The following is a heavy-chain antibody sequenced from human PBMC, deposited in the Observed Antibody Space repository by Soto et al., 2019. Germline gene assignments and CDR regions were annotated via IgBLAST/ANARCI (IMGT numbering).Heavy chain of an antibody. Sequence: QVQLVQSGGGVRKPGASVKVSCKASGYTFTDYGVSWVRQAPGQGLEWMGWINTYNAKTNYAPKVQARVTMTTDTSTTTAYMELKSLKSDDTAVYYCARDQYAVGGDFWGQGTLVTVSS. D-gene: IGHD1-26*01. CDR3: ARDQYAVGGDF. J-gene: IGHJ4*02. V-gene: IGHV1-18*01. CDR1: GYTFTDYG. CDR2: INTYNAKT.